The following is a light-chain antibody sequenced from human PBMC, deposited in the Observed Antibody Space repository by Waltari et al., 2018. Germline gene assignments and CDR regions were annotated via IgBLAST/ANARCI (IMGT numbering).Light chain of an antibody. CDR2: QNK. CDR3: AAWDNSLSTGV. Sequence: QSVLTQPPSVSAAPGQKVTISCSGSDSNIGNNYVSWYQQLPGTAPKLLIYQNKKRLSGTPDRFSGSKSGTSATLDITALQTEDEADYYCAAWDNSLSTGVFGGRTKLTVL. CDR1: DSNIGNNY. V-gene: IGLV1-51*01. J-gene: IGLJ3*02.